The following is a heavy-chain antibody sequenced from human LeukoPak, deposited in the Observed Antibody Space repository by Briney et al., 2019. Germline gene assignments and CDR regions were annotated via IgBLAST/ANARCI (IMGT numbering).Heavy chain of an antibody. CDR3: ARGAGDFWSGYLNFDY. Sequence: SETLSLTCTVSGGSISNYYWSWIRQPPGKGLEWIGYIYYSGSTNYNPSLKSRVTISVDTSKNQFSLKLSSVTAADPAVYYCARGAGDFWSGYLNFDYWGQGTLVTVSS. D-gene: IGHD3-3*01. J-gene: IGHJ4*02. CDR1: GGSISNYY. V-gene: IGHV4-59*01. CDR2: IYYSGST.